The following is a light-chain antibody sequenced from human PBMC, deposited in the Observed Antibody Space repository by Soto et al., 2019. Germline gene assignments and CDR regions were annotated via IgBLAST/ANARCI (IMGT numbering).Light chain of an antibody. CDR1: QSISSY. CDR2: AAS. Sequence: DIQMTQSPSSLSASVGDRVTITCRASQSISSYLNWYQQKPGKAPKLLIYAASSLQSGVPSRFSGSGSGTAVTLTISSLQPEDVATYYCQQSYSTLPYTFGQGTKLEIK. J-gene: IGKJ2*01. CDR3: QQSYSTLPYT. V-gene: IGKV1-39*01.